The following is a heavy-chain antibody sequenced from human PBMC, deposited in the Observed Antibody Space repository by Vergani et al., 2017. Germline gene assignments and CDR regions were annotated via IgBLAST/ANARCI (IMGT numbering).Heavy chain of an antibody. V-gene: IGHV4-31*03. Sequence: QVQLQESGPGLVKPSQTLSLTCTVSGGSISSGGYYWSWIRQHPGKGLEWIGYIYYSGSTDYHPSLKRRVTISVDTSKNQFSLKLSSVTAADTAVYYCARYCSSTSCYTSTGSFDYWGQGTLVTVSS. J-gene: IGHJ4*02. CDR1: GGSISSGGYY. CDR2: IYYSGST. CDR3: ARYCSSTSCYTSTGSFDY. D-gene: IGHD2-2*02.